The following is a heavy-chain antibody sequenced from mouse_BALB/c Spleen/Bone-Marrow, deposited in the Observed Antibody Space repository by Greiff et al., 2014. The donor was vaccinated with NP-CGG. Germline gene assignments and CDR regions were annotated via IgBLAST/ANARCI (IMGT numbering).Heavy chain of an antibody. V-gene: IGHV1-81*01. D-gene: IGHD2-4*01. J-gene: IGHJ2*01. CDR1: GYTFTGYV. CDR2: IYPGSGST. CDR3: ARCGGLRDFDY. Sequence: VQLQQSGPELVKPGASVKMSCKASGYTFTGYVISWVKQRTGQGLEWIGEIYPGSGSTYYNEKFKGKATLTADKSSNTAYMQRSSLTSEDSAVYFCARCGGLRDFDYWGQGTTLTVSS.